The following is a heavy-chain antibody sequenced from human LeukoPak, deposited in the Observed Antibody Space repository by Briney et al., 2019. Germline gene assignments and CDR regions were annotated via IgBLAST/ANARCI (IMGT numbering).Heavy chain of an antibody. V-gene: IGHV3-23*01. Sequence: GGSLRLSCAASGFTLSSYGMTWVRQAPGKGLEGVSAFSASDGSAQYAESVRGRFTISRDTSKNTLYLQMDSLRAEDTAVYYCAKARIAAAGTGAFDVWGQGTTVTVSS. CDR2: FSASDGSA. J-gene: IGHJ3*01. D-gene: IGHD6-13*01. CDR1: GFTLSSYG. CDR3: AKARIAAAGTGAFDV.